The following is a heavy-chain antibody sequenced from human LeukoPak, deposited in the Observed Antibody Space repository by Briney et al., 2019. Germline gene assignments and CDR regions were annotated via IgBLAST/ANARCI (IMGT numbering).Heavy chain of an antibody. Sequence: PSETLSLTCTVPGGSISSGDYYWSWIRQPPGKGLEWIGYIYYSGSTYYNPSLKSRVTISVDTSKNQFSLKLSSVTAADTAVYYCARGPKDCSSTSCYFEYWGQGTLVTVSS. CDR1: GGSISSGDYY. CDR2: IYYSGST. J-gene: IGHJ4*02. CDR3: ARGPKDCSSTSCYFEY. D-gene: IGHD2-2*01. V-gene: IGHV4-30-4*01.